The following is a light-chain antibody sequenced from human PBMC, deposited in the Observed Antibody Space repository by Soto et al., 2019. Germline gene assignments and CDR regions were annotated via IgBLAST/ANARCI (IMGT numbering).Light chain of an antibody. CDR1: QSVSSY. V-gene: IGKV3-11*01. Sequence: EIVLTQSPATLSLSPGERATLSCRASQSVSSYLAWYQQKPGQAPRLLIYDASNRATGIPARFSGSGSGTDFTHTISSLEPEDFAVYYWQQRSNWPPGLTFGGGTKVEIK. CDR3: QQRSNWPPGLT. CDR2: DAS. J-gene: IGKJ4*01.